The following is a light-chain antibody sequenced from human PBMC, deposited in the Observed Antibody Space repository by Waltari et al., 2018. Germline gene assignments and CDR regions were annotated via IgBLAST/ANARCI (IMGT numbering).Light chain of an antibody. CDR3: QQYNSESYT. J-gene: IGKJ2*01. CDR1: ESITNW. V-gene: IGKV1-5*03. Sequence: DIQMTQSPSTLSASVGDRVTITCRAKESITNWLAWYQHTPGKAPKLLIYRASTLERGVPSRFSGSGSGTECTLTISSLQPDDFATYYCQQYNSESYTFGQGTKLEIK. CDR2: RAS.